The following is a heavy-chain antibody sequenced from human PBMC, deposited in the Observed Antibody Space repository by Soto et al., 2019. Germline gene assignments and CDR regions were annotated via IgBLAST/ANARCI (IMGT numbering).Heavy chain of an antibody. V-gene: IGHV3-23*01. J-gene: IGHJ4*02. Sequence: EVQLLESGGGLVQPGGSLRLSCAASGFSLTTYAMSWVRQAPGKGLEWVSTTGISGRTTYYADSVKGRFTVSRDDSKNALDLQMGSRRAEDTAVYYCATVHNTSRSFDYWGQGTLVTVSS. D-gene: IGHD1-20*01. CDR1: GFSLTTYA. CDR2: TGISGRTT. CDR3: ATVHNTSRSFDY.